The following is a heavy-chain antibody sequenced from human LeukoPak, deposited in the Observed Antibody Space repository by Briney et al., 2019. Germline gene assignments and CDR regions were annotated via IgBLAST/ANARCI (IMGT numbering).Heavy chain of an antibody. CDR3: ARGGNPSTSRVYDSSGYYPYYFDY. D-gene: IGHD3-22*01. CDR1: GYTFTSYY. J-gene: IGHJ4*02. V-gene: IGHV1-46*01. Sequence: ASVKVSCKASGYTFTSYYMHWVRQAPGQGLEWMGIINPSGGSTSYAQKFQGRVTMTRDTSTSTVYMELSSLRSEDTAVYYCARGGNPSTSRVYDSSGYYPYYFDYWGQGTLVTVSS. CDR2: INPSGGST.